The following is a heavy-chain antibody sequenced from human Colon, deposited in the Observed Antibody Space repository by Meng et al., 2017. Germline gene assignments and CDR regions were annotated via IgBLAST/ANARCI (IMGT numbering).Heavy chain of an antibody. D-gene: IGHD3-10*01. V-gene: IGHV4-59*01. Sequence: SETLSLTCTVSGGTISSYYLSWIRQPPGKGLEWIGYIYYSGSTNYNPSLKSRVTISVDTSKNQFYLKLSSVTAADTAVYYCARGFYTMVRGRRCAVAIWGQGTMVTVSS. J-gene: IGHJ3*02. CDR2: IYYSGST. CDR3: ARGFYTMVRGRRCAVAI. CDR1: GGTISSYY.